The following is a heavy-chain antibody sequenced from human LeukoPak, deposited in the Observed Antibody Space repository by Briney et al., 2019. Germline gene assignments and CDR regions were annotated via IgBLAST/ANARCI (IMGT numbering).Heavy chain of an antibody. CDR1: GGSISSSSYY. J-gene: IGHJ3*02. V-gene: IGHV4-39*07. Sequence: SGTLSLTCAASGGSISSSSYYWGWIRQPPGKGLEWIGSIYYSGSTYYNPSLKSRVTISVDTSKNQFSLKLSSVTAADTAVYYCARVGRGYCSGGSCSDAFDIWGQGTMVTVSS. CDR3: ARVGRGYCSGGSCSDAFDI. CDR2: IYYSGST. D-gene: IGHD2-15*01.